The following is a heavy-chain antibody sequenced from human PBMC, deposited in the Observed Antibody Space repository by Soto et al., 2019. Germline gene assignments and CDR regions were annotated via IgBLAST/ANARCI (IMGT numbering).Heavy chain of an antibody. CDR2: ISGSGGST. CDR1: GFTFSSYA. D-gene: IGHD3-9*01. J-gene: IGHJ4*02. Sequence: GGSLRLSCAASGFTFSSYAMSWVRQAPGKGLEWVSAISGSGGSTYYADSVKGRFTISRDNSKNTLYLQMNSLRAEDTAVYYCAKDRRGYDILTGYPAPFDYWGQGTLVTVSS. V-gene: IGHV3-23*01. CDR3: AKDRRGYDILTGYPAPFDY.